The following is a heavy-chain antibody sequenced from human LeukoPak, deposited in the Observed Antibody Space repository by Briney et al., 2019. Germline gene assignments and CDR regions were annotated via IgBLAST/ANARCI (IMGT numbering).Heavy chain of an antibody. CDR2: MNPNSGNT. V-gene: IGHV1-8*03. CDR3: ARAKSSGWYRWFDP. J-gene: IGHJ5*02. Sequence: GASVKVSCKASGYTFTSYDINWVRQATGQGLEWMGWMNPNSGNTGYAQKFQGRVTITRNTSISTAYMELSSLRSEDTAVYYCARAKSSGWYRWFDPWGQGTLVTVSS. D-gene: IGHD6-19*01. CDR1: GYTFTSYD.